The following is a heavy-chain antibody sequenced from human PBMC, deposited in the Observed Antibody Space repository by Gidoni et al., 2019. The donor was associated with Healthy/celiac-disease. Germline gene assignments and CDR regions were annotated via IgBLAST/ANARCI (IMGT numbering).Heavy chain of an antibody. D-gene: IGHD4-17*01. Sequence: EVQLVESGGGVVRPGGSLRLPCAASGFTFDDYGMRWVRQAPGKGLEWVSGINWNGGSTGYADSVKSRFTISRDNAKNSLYLQMNSLRAEDTALYYCARGYYGDHGVWFDPWGQGTLVTVSS. V-gene: IGHV3-20*04. CDR2: INWNGGST. CDR3: ARGYYGDHGVWFDP. J-gene: IGHJ5*02. CDR1: GFTFDDYG.